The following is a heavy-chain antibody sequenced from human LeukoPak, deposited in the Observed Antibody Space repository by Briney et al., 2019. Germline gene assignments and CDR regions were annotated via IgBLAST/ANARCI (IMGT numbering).Heavy chain of an antibody. J-gene: IGHJ5*02. CDR3: AKGAYGDYPNWFDP. D-gene: IGHD4-17*01. CDR1: GFTFDNYA. CDR2: ISGSGGTT. Sequence: PGRSLRLSCAASGFTFDNYAMAWVRQAPGKGLEWVSSISGSGGTTYYADSVKGRFIMSRDNSKKTLYLHMNTLRAGDTAVYYCAKGAYGDYPNWFDPWGQGTLVTVSS. V-gene: IGHV3-23*01.